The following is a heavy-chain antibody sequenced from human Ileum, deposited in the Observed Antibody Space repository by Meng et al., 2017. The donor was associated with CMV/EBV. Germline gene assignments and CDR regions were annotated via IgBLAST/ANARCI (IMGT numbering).Heavy chain of an antibody. D-gene: IGHD6-25*01. CDR2: VNYGGSP. Sequence: CTVPGGSIIITTDSLPLTRQPSGKGLEWIGTVNYGGSPTSSPSFKSRVTISVDKSKNQFSLRLSSVTAAETAVYYCARSTGAAAYDPWGQGTLVTVSS. CDR1: GGSIIITTDS. J-gene: IGHJ5*02. CDR3: ARSTGAAAYDP. V-gene: IGHV4-39*01.